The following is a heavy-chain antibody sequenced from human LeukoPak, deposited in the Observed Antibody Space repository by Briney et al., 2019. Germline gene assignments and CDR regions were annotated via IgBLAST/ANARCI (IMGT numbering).Heavy chain of an antibody. D-gene: IGHD1-1*01. CDR3: AKGQELDDGVFDS. Sequence: SGGSLRLSCTASGFTFSSLAMTWVRQAPGKGLEWVSPIRSNGDTTYNADSVKGRFTISRDNSKNTLYLELNSLRVEDTATFYCAKGQELDDGVFDSWGQGTMVTVSS. CDR2: IRSNGDTT. J-gene: IGHJ4*02. CDR1: GFTFSSLA. V-gene: IGHV3-23*01.